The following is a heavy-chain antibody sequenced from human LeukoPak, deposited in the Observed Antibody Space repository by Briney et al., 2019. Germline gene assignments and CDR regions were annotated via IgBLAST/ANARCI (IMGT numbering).Heavy chain of an antibody. Sequence: SETLSLTCTVSGGSISSYYWSWIRQPAGKGLEWIGRIYTSGSTNYNPSLNSRVTMSVDTSKNQFSLKLSSVTAADTAVYYCAREQKYCSSTSCYRGSDWFDPWGQGTLVTVSS. CDR1: GGSISSYY. V-gene: IGHV4-4*07. CDR2: IYTSGST. CDR3: AREQKYCSSTSCYRGSDWFDP. J-gene: IGHJ5*02. D-gene: IGHD2-2*01.